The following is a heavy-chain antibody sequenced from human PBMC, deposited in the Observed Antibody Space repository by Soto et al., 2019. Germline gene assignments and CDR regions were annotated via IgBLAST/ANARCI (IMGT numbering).Heavy chain of an antibody. CDR1: GFTFSSYG. CDR3: AKMSVGATNAEDAFDI. V-gene: IGHV3-30*18. D-gene: IGHD1-26*01. Sequence: GGSLRLSCAASGFTFSSYGMHWVRQAPGKGLEWVAVISYDGSNKYYADSVKGRFTISRDNSKNTLYLQMNSLRAEDTAVYYCAKMSVGATNAEDAFDIWGQGTMVTVSS. J-gene: IGHJ3*02. CDR2: ISYDGSNK.